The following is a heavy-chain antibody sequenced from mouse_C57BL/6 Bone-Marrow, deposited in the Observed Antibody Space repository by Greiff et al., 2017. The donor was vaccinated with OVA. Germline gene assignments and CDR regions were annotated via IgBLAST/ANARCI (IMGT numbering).Heavy chain of an antibody. V-gene: IGHV5-6*01. J-gene: IGHJ1*03. D-gene: IGHD1-1*01. Sequence: EVMLVESGGDLVKPGGSLKLSCAASGFTFSSYGMSWVRQTPDKRLEWVATISSGGSYTYYPDSVKGRFTISRDNAKNTLYLQMSSLKSEDTAMYYCARGYYGSSSYWYFDVWGTGTTVTVSS. CDR3: ARGYYGSSSYWYFDV. CDR2: ISSGGSYT. CDR1: GFTFSSYG.